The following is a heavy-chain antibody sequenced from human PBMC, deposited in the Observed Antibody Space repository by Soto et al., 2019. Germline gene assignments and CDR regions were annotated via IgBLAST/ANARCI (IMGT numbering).Heavy chain of an antibody. Sequence: TSETLSLTCAVYGGSVRGSYWSWIRQPPGKGLEWIGEINDSGSTKYNPSLKSRVTISVDTSKNQFSLSLTSVTAADTAVYFCARTGYDTSNHHVDHWSQGNLV. CDR3: ARTGYDTSNHHVDH. D-gene: IGHD3-22*01. V-gene: IGHV4-34*01. J-gene: IGHJ4*02. CDR1: GGSVRGSY. CDR2: INDSGST.